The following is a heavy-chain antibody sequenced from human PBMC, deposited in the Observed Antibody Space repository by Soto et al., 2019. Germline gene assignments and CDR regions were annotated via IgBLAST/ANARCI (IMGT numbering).Heavy chain of an antibody. V-gene: IGHV3-53*01. CDR1: GLTVSNND. Sequence: GGSLRLSGTACGLTVSNNDIGWVRQAPWKALQWVSLIYSGGATFYADSVKGRFTFSRDTSKNKLSLEMNSLRAEDTAVYFGGTLSFYCSGTSYTPDYSYGMDVCGTEPTVTFCS. D-gene: IGHD3-10*01. J-gene: IGHJ6*01. CDR3: GTLSFYCSGTSYTPDYSYGMDV. CDR2: IYSGGAT.